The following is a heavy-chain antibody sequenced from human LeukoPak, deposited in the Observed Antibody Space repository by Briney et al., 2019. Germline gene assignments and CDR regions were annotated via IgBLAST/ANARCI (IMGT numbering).Heavy chain of an antibody. CDR1: GFFLSTYG. J-gene: IGHJ3*02. D-gene: IGHD4-17*01. CDR3: ARYRDYDDHNTFDM. V-gene: IGHV3-33*01. Sequence: GGSLTPSCAASGFFLSTYGMHWVRQAPGKGLEWVEVIWSHGNTKKYADSVTGRFTISRDNSKNTLYLEMNTLRAEDTAVYYCARYRDYDDHNTFDMWGHGIMVTVSS. CDR2: IWSHGNTK.